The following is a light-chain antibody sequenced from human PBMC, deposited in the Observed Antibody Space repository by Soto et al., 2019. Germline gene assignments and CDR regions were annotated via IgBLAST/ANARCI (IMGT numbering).Light chain of an antibody. J-gene: IGLJ1*01. CDR2: DGS. V-gene: IGLV2-11*01. CDR3: CSYAGSPFYV. CDR1: SSDVGGYNY. Sequence: QSVLTQPRSVSGSPGQSVTISCTGTSSDVGGYNYVSWYQQHPGKAPKLMIYDGSKRPSGVPDRFSGSKSGNTASLTISGLQAEDEADYYCCSYAGSPFYVFGTGTKLTVL.